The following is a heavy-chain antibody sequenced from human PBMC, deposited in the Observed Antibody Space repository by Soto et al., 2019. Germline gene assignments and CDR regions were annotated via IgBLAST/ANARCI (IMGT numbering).Heavy chain of an antibody. D-gene: IGHD5-18*01. CDR2: IDWDDDK. CDR3: ARMPADTAMVPTYYYYGMDV. CDR1: GFSLSTSGMC. J-gene: IGHJ6*02. V-gene: IGHV2-70*01. Sequence: SGPTLVNPTQTLTLTCTLSGFSLSTSGMCVSWIRQPPGKALEWLALIDWDDDKYYSTSLKTRLTISKDTSKNQVVLTMTNMDPVDTATYYCARMPADTAMVPTYYYYGMDVWGQGTTVTVSS.